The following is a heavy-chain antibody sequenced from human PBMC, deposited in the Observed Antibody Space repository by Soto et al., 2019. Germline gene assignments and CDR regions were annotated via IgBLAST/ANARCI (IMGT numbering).Heavy chain of an antibody. CDR2: INGGNGNT. CDR1: GYTFSNYV. V-gene: IGHV1-3*01. Sequence: GASVKVSCKASGYTFSNYVMHLVRPAPGQRLEWMGWINGGNGNTKYSQKFQGRVTITRDASATTVYMELRSLRSDDTAVYYCARDPEYSSSDYYYYGMDVWGQGTTVTVS. J-gene: IGHJ6*02. CDR3: ARDPEYSSSDYYYYGMDV. D-gene: IGHD6-6*01.